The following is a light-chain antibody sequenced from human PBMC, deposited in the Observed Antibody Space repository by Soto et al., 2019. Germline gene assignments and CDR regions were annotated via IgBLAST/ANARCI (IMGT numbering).Light chain of an antibody. CDR2: GAS. CDR1: QSVSSSY. Sequence: EIVLTQSPGTLSLSPGERATLSCRASQSVSSSYLAWYQQKXGQAPRLLIYGASSRATGIPDRFSXXGSXXXXXLTISRLEPEDFAVYYCHQYGSSPYTFGQGTKLEIK. CDR3: HQYGSSPYT. V-gene: IGKV3-20*01. J-gene: IGKJ2*01.